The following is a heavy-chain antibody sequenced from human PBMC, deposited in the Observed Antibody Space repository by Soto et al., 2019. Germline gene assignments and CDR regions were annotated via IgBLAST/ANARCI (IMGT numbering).Heavy chain of an antibody. CDR1: GVSITDYY. CDR2: IYYSGVP. Sequence: PSETLSLTCTVCGVSITDYYWSWIRQAPGKGLESMGYIYYSGVPFYNPSLNSRATISRDTSKNQFSLNLYFLTTADTAVYYCAASLIPVMITPHGSAQLSFDYWGKGSLATVSS. V-gene: IGHV4-59*01. CDR3: AASLIPVMITPHGSAQLSFDY. J-gene: IGHJ4*02. D-gene: IGHD3-16*01.